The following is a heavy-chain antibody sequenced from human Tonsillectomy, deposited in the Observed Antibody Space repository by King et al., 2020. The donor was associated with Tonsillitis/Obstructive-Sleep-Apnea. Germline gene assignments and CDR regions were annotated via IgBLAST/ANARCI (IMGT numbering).Heavy chain of an antibody. CDR3: AKALLPPGYSPI. D-gene: IGHD5-12*01. CDR1: GFTVSRYA. V-gene: IGHV3-23*04. CDR2: ILGSGAIT. J-gene: IGHJ4*02. Sequence: VQLVESGGGLVQPGGFLRLSCASSGFTVSRYAMSWVRQAPGRGLEWVSAILGSGAITYYAHSVKGRFTISRDNSKNTLYLQMNSLRAEDTAVYYCAKALLPPGYSPIWGQGTLVTVSS.